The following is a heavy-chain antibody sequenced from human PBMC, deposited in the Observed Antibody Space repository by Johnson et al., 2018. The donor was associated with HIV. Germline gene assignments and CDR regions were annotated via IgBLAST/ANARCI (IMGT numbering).Heavy chain of an antibody. CDR2: IKQDGSEK. CDR1: GFTFSSYW. J-gene: IGHJ3*02. CDR3: ATEGGTGAFDI. Sequence: MLLVESGGGVVQPGRSLRLSCAASGFTFSSYWMSWVRQAPGKGLEWVANIKQDGSEKYYVDSVKGRFTISRDNAKNSLYLQMNSLRAEDTAVYYCATEGGTGAFDIWGQGTMVTVSS. D-gene: IGHD2-15*01. V-gene: IGHV3-7*01.